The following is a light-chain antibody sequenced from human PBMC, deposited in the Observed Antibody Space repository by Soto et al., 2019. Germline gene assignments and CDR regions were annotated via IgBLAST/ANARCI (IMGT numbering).Light chain of an antibody. CDR1: QSISSW. V-gene: IGKV1-5*03. J-gene: IGKJ1*01. CDR3: QQYNDNWT. CDR2: KAS. Sequence: DIQMTPSPSTPSASVGEKETKKFRASQSISSWLAWYQQKPGQAPKLLIYKASTLQSGVPSRFSGSGSGTEFTLAISSLQPDDSATYYCQQYNDNWTFGQGTKV.